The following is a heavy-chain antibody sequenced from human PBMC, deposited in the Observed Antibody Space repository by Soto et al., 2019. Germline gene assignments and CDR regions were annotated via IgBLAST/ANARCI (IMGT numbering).Heavy chain of an antibody. V-gene: IGHV4-59*08. D-gene: IGHD3-22*01. CDR1: GGSINNYY. CDR3: ARLGGYYQALDS. CDR2: IYYAGTT. J-gene: IGHJ4*02. Sequence: QVQLQESGPGLVKPSETLFLTCTVSGGSINNYYWSWIRQPPGKGLEFIGYIYYAGTTTYNPSLKSRVXXXVXPSKNQFSLKLSSVTAADTAVYYCARLGGYYQALDSWGQGTLLTVSS.